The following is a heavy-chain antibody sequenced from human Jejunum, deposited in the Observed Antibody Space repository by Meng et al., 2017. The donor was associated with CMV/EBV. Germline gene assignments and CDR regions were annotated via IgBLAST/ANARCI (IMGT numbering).Heavy chain of an antibody. Sequence: TVPGGSISGYFWNWIRQPPGKAPEWIGNIDFSGTTKYNPSLKSRVTISVDTSKRQFSLKLGSVAAADTAVYYCARGWGTTSPWDYWGQGMLVTVSS. D-gene: IGHD3-16*01. CDR1: GGSISGYF. V-gene: IGHV4-59*01. CDR3: ARGWGTTSPWDY. J-gene: IGHJ4*02. CDR2: IDFSGTT.